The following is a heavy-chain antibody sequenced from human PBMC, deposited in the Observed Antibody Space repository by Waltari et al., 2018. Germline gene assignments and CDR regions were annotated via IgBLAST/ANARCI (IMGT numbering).Heavy chain of an antibody. J-gene: IGHJ3*02. CDR2: INPNRGGT. D-gene: IGHD2-21*01. CDR1: GYTFTGYY. V-gene: IGHV1-2*06. CDR3: ARGILWLGAFDI. Sequence: QVQLVQSGAEVKKPGASVKVSCKASGYTFTGYYIHWVRQAPGQGLAWMGRINPNRGGTNYAQKFQGRVTMTRDTSISTAYMELSRLRSDDTAVYYCARGILWLGAFDIWGQGTMVTVSS.